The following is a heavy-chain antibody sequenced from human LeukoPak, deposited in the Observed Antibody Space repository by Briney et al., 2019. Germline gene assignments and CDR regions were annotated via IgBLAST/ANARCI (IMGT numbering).Heavy chain of an antibody. CDR2: IYSGGST. CDR3: ARDLLYGAPDY. V-gene: IGHV3-66*01. J-gene: IGHJ4*02. D-gene: IGHD4-17*01. Sequence: PGGSLRLSCAASGFTVSSNYMSWVRQAPGKGLEWVSVIYSGGSTYYADSVKGRFTISRDNSKNTLYLQMNSLRAEDTAVYYCARDLLYGAPDYWGQGTLVTVSS. CDR1: GFTVSSNY.